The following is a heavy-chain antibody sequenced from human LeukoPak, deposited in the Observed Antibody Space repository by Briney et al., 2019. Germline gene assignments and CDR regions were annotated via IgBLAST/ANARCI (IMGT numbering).Heavy chain of an antibody. CDR2: INYDGSEK. V-gene: IGHV3-7*04. D-gene: IGHD1-26*01. J-gene: IGHJ4*02. CDR1: RFTFTSSW. Sequence: GGSLTLSRAASRFTFTSSWMSWVRQAPGKGLEWVANINYDGSEKYYIDSVKGRFTISRDNTKNSLYLQMNSLRAEDTAVYYCARVRVGGTNYFDSWGQGTLVTVSS. CDR3: ARVRVGGTNYFDS.